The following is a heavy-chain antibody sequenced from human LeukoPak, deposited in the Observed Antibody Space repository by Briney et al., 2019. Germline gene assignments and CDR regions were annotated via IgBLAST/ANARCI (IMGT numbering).Heavy chain of an antibody. CDR3: ARDSRCGGDCYYFDY. J-gene: IGHJ4*02. D-gene: IGHD2-21*02. CDR2: IWYDGSNK. V-gene: IGHV3-33*01. Sequence: GGSLSLSCAASGFTFSSYDMHWVRRAPGRGLEWVAIIWYDGSNKYYADSVKGRFTISRDNSKNTLYLQMNSLRAEDTAVYYCARDSRCGGDCYYFDYWSQGTLVTVSS. CDR1: GFTFSSYD.